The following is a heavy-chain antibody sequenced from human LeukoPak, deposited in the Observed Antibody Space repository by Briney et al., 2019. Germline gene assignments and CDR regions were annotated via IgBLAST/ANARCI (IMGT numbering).Heavy chain of an antibody. V-gene: IGHV3-23*01. D-gene: IGHD1-1*01. CDR2: ISDSGGSA. CDR1: GFTFTNYA. Sequence: PGGSLRLSCAASGFTFTNYAMSWVRQAPGKGLEWVSSISDSGGSAFYADSVRGRFTISRDNSKSTLYLQMSSLRAEDTAVYYCAKDNWYLDYRGQGTLVTVSS. CDR3: AKDNWYLDY. J-gene: IGHJ4*02.